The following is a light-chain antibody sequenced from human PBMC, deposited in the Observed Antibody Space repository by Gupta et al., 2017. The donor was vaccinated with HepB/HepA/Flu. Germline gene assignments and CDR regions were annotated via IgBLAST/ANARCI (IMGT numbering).Light chain of an antibody. CDR2: GAS. J-gene: IGKJ4*01. Sequence: EVVLSKSPGTLSLSPGERAPLSCRASQNITNNYLAWYQQKPGQAPRLLIYGASSRAIGIPDRFSGSGSGADFTLTISRLEPEDFAVFYCEQYGNSPLTFGGGSKVENK. CDR1: QNITNNY. CDR3: EQYGNSPLT. V-gene: IGKV3-20*01.